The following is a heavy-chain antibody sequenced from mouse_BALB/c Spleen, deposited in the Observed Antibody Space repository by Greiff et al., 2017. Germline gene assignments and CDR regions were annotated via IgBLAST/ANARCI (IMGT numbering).Heavy chain of an antibody. CDR2: IWAGGST. CDR1: GFSLTSYG. Sequence: VQLVESGPGLVAPSQSLSITCTVSGFSLTSYGVHWVRQPPGKGLEWLGVIWAGGSTNYNSALMSRLSISKDNSKSQVFLKMNSLQTDDTAMYYCARDNYGNPAWFAYWGQGTLVTVSA. V-gene: IGHV2-9*02. CDR3: ARDNYGNPAWFAY. J-gene: IGHJ3*01. D-gene: IGHD2-1*01.